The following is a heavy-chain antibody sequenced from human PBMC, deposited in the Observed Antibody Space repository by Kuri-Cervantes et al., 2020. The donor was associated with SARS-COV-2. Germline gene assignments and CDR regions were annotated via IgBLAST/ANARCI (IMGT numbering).Heavy chain of an antibody. J-gene: IGHJ4*02. CDR1: GFTFSSYA. D-gene: IGHD3-22*01. CDR3: ARVPRRQYYYDSSGGDGWYYFDY. V-gene: IGHV3-30-3*01. CDR2: ISYDGSNK. Sequence: GESLKISCAASGFTFSSYAMHWVRQAPGKGLEWVAVISYDGSNKYYADSVKGRFTISRDNSKNTLYLQMNSLRAEDTAVYYCARVPRRQYYYDSSGGDGWYYFDYWGQGTLVTVSS.